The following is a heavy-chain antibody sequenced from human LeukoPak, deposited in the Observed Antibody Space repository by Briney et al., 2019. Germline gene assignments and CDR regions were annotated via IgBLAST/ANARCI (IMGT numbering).Heavy chain of an antibody. CDR1: GFTFSSYS. J-gene: IGHJ3*02. CDR2: ISSSSSPI. CDR3: ARARTPDAFDI. V-gene: IGHV3-48*01. Sequence: PGGSLRLSCAASGFTFSSYSMNWVRPAPGKGLEWVSYISSSSSPIYYADSVKGRFTISRDNAKNSMYLQMNSLRAEDTAVYYCARARTPDAFDIWGQGTMVTVSS.